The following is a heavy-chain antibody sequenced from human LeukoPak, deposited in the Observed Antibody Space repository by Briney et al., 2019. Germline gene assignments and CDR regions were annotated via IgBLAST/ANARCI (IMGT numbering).Heavy chain of an antibody. V-gene: IGHV3-20*04. J-gene: IGHJ4*02. CDR3: ARLAELSVAGTVDY. CDR2: INWNGGST. Sequence: PGGSLRLSCAASGFTFDDYGMSWVRQAPGKGLEWVSGINWNGGSTGYADSVKGRFTISRDNAKNSLYLQMNSLRAEDTALYYCARLAELSVAGTVDYWGQGTLVTVSS. D-gene: IGHD6-13*01. CDR1: GFTFDDYG.